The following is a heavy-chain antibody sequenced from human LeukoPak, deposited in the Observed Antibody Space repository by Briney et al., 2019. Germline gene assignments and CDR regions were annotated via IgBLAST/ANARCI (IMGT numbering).Heavy chain of an antibody. D-gene: IGHD2-21*02. CDR1: GFTFSSYA. Sequence: PGGSLRLSCAASGFTFSSYAMNWVRQAPGKGLEWVSGVIGSGGTTYYADSVKGRFTISRDNSKNTLYLQMNSLRAEDTAVYYCAKDAGWTATHGFDIWGQGTMVTVSS. V-gene: IGHV3-23*01. J-gene: IGHJ3*02. CDR2: VIGSGGTT. CDR3: AKDAGWTATHGFDI.